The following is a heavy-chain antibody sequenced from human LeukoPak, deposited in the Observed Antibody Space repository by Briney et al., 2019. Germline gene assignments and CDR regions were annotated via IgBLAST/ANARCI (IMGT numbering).Heavy chain of an antibody. CDR2: IRYDGSNK. Sequence: GGSLRLSCAASGFTFSSYGMHWVRQAPGKGLEWVAFIRYDGSNKYYADSVKGRFTISRDNSKNTLYLQMNSLRAEDTAIYYCAKDLVTGSLDYWGQGTLVTVSS. CDR1: GFTFSSYG. J-gene: IGHJ4*02. V-gene: IGHV3-30*02. D-gene: IGHD3-10*01. CDR3: AKDLVTGSLDY.